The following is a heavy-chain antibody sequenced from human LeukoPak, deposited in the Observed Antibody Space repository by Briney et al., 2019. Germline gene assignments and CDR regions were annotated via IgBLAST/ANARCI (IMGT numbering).Heavy chain of an antibody. J-gene: IGHJ5*02. CDR1: GGSISSYY. CDR2: IYYSGST. V-gene: IGHV4-59*01. CDR3: ARLWFGELLDESWFDP. D-gene: IGHD3-10*01. Sequence: SETLSLTCTVSGGSISSYYWSWIRQPPGKGLEWIGYIYYSGSTNYNPSLKSRVTISVDTSKNQFSLKLSSVTAADTAVYYCARLWFGELLDESWFDPWGQGTLVTVSS.